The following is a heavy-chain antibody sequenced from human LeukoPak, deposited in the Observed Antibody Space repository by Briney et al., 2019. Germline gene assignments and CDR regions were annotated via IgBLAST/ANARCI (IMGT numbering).Heavy chain of an antibody. Sequence: ASVKVSCKASGYTFTGYYMHWVRQAPGQGLEWMGWISAYNGNTNYAQKLQGRVTMTTDTSTSTAYMELRSLRSDDTAVYYCARDHYGSGSYSHYFDYWGQGTLVTVSS. D-gene: IGHD3-10*01. J-gene: IGHJ4*02. CDR3: ARDHYGSGSYSHYFDY. CDR2: ISAYNGNT. V-gene: IGHV1-18*04. CDR1: GYTFTGYY.